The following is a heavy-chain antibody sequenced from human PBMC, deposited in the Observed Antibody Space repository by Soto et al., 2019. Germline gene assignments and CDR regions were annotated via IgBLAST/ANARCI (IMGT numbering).Heavy chain of an antibody. D-gene: IGHD3-16*02. CDR2: ISGSGGST. Sequence: GGSLTLSCAASGFTFSSYAMSWVRQAPGKGLEWVSAISGSGGSTYYADSVKGRFTISRDNSKNTLYLQMNSLRAEDTAVYYCAKAIMITFGGVIGYNDYWGQGTLVTVSS. V-gene: IGHV3-23*01. CDR3: AKAIMITFGGVIGYNDY. J-gene: IGHJ4*02. CDR1: GFTFSSYA.